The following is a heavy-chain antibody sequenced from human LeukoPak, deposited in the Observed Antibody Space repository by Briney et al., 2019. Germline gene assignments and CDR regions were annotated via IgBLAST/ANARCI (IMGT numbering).Heavy chain of an antibody. J-gene: IGHJ3*02. CDR3: ANPNTSSENDAFDI. Sequence: PGGSLRLSCAASGFTFSRYEMNWVRQAPGKGLEGVSYISSIGRTIYYAYAVKGRFTISRDNATNTLYLQTNSPRAEDPAVYYCANPNTSSENDAFDIWGXXTMVTVSS. CDR1: GFTFSRYE. V-gene: IGHV3-48*03. CDR2: ISSIGRTI. D-gene: IGHD6-6*01.